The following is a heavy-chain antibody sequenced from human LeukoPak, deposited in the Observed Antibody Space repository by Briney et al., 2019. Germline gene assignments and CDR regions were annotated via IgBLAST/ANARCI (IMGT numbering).Heavy chain of an antibody. J-gene: IGHJ4*02. D-gene: IGHD6-13*01. CDR3: ARAEPRGSVWYPY. Sequence: SGTLSLTCAVFGGSISSNNWWSWVRQPPGKGLEWIGEIFHSGSTNYNPSLESRVTISVDKSKNQFSLKLNSVTAADTAVYYCARAEPRGSVWYPYWGQGTLVTVSS. CDR2: IFHSGST. CDR1: GGSISSNNW. V-gene: IGHV4-4*02.